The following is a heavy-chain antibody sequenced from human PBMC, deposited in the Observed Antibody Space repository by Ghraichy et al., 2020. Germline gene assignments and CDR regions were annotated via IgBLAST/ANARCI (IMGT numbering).Heavy chain of an antibody. D-gene: IGHD2-21*02. CDR3: AKALAYCGGDCYDPFDY. CDR1: GFTFSSYA. J-gene: IGHJ4*02. Sequence: GGSLRLSCAASGFTFSSYAMSWVRQAPGKGLEWVSAISGSGGSTYYADSVKGRFTISRDNSKNTLYLQMNSLRAEDTAVYYCAKALAYCGGDCYDPFDYWGQGTLVTVSS. CDR2: ISGSGGST. V-gene: IGHV3-23*01.